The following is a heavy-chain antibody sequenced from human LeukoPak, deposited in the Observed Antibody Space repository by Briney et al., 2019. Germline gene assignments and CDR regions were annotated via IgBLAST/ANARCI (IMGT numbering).Heavy chain of an antibody. CDR2: ISGSGGST. J-gene: IGHJ4*02. V-gene: IGHV3-23*01. D-gene: IGHD6-19*01. Sequence: PGGSLRLSCAASGFTFSSYAMSWVRQSPGKGLEWVSAISGSGGSTYYADSVKGRFTTSRDNAKNSLYLQMNSLRAEDTAVYYCAREAPYSSGPWYFDYWGQGTLVTVSS. CDR1: GFTFSSYA. CDR3: AREAPYSSGPWYFDY.